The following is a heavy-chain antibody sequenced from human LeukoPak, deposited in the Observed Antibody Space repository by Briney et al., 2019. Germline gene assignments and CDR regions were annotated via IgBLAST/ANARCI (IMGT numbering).Heavy chain of an antibody. Sequence: PGGSLRLSLPAPGFTFSSFEMTGFRQPPGGGLGCLSHISTSGGTKYYADSVKGRFTISRDNAENSVYLQMSGLTAEDTGLYYCARDATTAVGWVYMDVWGKGTTVTISS. D-gene: IGHD6-13*01. V-gene: IGHV3-48*03. CDR2: ISTSGGTK. CDR1: GFTFSSFE. CDR3: ARDATTAVGWVYMDV. J-gene: IGHJ6*03.